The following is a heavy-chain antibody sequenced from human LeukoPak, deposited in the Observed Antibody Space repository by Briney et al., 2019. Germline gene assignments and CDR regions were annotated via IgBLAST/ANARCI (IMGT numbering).Heavy chain of an antibody. CDR1: GGSISSYY. CDR3: ARIRANRQQLVWFDP. CDR2: IYYSGST. V-gene: IGHV4-59*01. J-gene: IGHJ5*02. Sequence: SSEALSLTCTVSGGSISSYYWSWIRQPPGKGLEWIGYIYYSGSTNYNPSLKSRVTISVDTSKNQFSLKLSSVTAADTAVYYCARIRANRQQLVWFDPWGQGTLVTVSS. D-gene: IGHD6-13*01.